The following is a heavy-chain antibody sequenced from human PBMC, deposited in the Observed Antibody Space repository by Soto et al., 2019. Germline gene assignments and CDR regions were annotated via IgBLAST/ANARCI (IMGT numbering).Heavy chain of an antibody. V-gene: IGHV1-3*01. CDR2: INAGNGNT. D-gene: IGHD2-21*02. CDR3: ARSIVVVTAADY. Sequence: ASAKVSCKASGYTITSYAMHWVRQAPGQRLEWMGWINAGNGNTKYSQKFQGRVTITRDTSASTAYMELSSLRSEGTAVYYCARSIVVVTAADYWGQGTLVTVSS. J-gene: IGHJ4*02. CDR1: GYTITSYA.